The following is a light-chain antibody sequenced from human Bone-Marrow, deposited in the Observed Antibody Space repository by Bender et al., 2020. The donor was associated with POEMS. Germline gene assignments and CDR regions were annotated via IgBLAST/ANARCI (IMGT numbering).Light chain of an antibody. J-gene: IGLJ1*01. CDR3: CSYAAGSKL. V-gene: IGLV2-23*02. CDR2: EVT. CDR1: SSDVGSYNL. Sequence: QSALTQPASVSGSPGQSITISCTGTSSDVGSYNLVSWYQQHPGKAPKLMIYEVTKRPSGVSNRFSGSKSGNTASLTISGLQAEDEADYYCCSYAAGSKLFGTGTKVTVV.